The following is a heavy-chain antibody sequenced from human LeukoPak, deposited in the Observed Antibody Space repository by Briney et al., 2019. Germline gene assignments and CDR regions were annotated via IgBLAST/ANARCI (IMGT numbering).Heavy chain of an antibody. CDR2: IYFSGNT. V-gene: IGHV4-39*01. J-gene: IGHJ5*02. D-gene: IGHD3-22*01. CDR1: GGSISSSGYY. CDR3: ARLYYYDSSGNYGYNWFDP. Sequence: SETLSLTCTVSGGSISSSGYYWGWVRQRPGKGLEWIGSIYFSGNTYYNPSLKSRVSISVDTSKNQLSLRLNSVTATDTAVYYCARLYYYDSSGNYGYNWFDPWGQGTLVTVSS.